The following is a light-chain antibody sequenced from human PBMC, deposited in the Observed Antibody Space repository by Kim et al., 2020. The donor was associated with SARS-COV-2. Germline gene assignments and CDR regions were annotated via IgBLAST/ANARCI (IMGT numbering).Light chain of an antibody. CDR1: QSLRYSNGYNY. CDR2: LGS. Sequence: PASISCRSSQSLRYSNGYNYLDWYVQKPGQSPQLLIYLGSNRASGVPDRFSGSGSGTDFTLRISRVEAEDVGVYYCMQSLQTLLTFGGGTKVDIK. V-gene: IGKV2-28*01. J-gene: IGKJ4*01. CDR3: MQSLQTLLT.